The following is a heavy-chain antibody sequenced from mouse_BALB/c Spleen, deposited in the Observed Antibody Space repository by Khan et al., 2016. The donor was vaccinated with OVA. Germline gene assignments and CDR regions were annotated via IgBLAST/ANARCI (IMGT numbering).Heavy chain of an antibody. CDR1: GYTFTTYW. CDR3: TRDRIDY. Sequence: QVQLKESGAELAKPGASVKMSCKASGYTFTTYWMHWVKQRPGQGLEWIGYINPTSGYTDYNDKFKDRATLSADKSSSTAYMQLYSLTSEDSAVYYCTRDRIDYWGQGTTLTVSS. J-gene: IGHJ2*01. V-gene: IGHV1-7*01. CDR2: INPTSGYT.